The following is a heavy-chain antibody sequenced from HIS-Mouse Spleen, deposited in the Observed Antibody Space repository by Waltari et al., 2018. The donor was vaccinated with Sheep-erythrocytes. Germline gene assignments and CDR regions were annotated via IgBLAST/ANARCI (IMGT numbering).Heavy chain of an antibody. D-gene: IGHD4-17*01. V-gene: IGHV3-21*01. Sequence: ELLLVGSVGGLVKPGGCLRLPWAASVFIFSPYTMTWVAQAPGKGLEWVSSISSSSSYIYYADSLKGRFTISRDNAKNSLYLQMNSLRAEDTAVYYCARVAAVTTYYFDYWGQGTLVTVSS. CDR1: VFIFSPYT. CDR3: ARVAAVTTYYFDY. J-gene: IGHJ4*02. CDR2: ISSSSSYI.